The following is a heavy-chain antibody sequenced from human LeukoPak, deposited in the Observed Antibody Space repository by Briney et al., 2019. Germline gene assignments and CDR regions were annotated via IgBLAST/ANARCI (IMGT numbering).Heavy chain of an antibody. V-gene: IGHV1-2*04. J-gene: IGHJ4*02. D-gene: IGHD6-19*01. Sequence: ASVKVSCKASGYTFTGYYMHWVRQAPGQGLEWMGWINPNSGGTNYAQKFQGWVTMTRDTSISTAYMELSRLRSDDTAVYYCARARPHIAVAGPFDYWGQGTLVTVSS. CDR1: GYTFTGYY. CDR2: INPNSGGT. CDR3: ARARPHIAVAGPFDY.